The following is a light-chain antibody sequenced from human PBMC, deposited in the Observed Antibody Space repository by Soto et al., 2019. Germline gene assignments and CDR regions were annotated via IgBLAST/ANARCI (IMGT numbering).Light chain of an antibody. CDR1: QSISSW. V-gene: IGKV1-5*01. J-gene: IGKJ1*01. Sequence: DIQMTQSPSTLSASVGDRVTITCRASQSISSWLAWYQQKPGKAPKLLIYDASSLESGVPSRFSGSGSGTEFTLTISSLQPDDFATYYCQQYNSPSGWTFGQGTKVEIK. CDR2: DAS. CDR3: QQYNSPSGWT.